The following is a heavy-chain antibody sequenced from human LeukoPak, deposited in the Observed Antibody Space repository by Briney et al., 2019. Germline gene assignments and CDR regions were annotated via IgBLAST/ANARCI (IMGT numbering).Heavy chain of an antibody. CDR2: IKQDGSQK. CDR1: GFTFSSYW. V-gene: IGHV3-7*01. Sequence: GGSLRLSCVASGFTFSSYWMDWVRQAPGKGLEWVASIKQDGSQKYHVASVQGRYTISRDNAKDSLYLQMNSLRAEDTAVYYCVRDSGWSRFDYWGQGILVNVSS. CDR3: VRDSGWSRFDY. D-gene: IGHD6-19*01. J-gene: IGHJ4*02.